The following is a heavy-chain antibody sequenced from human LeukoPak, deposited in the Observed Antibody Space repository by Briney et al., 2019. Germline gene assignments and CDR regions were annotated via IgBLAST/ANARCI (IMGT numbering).Heavy chain of an antibody. CDR1: GFTFSSYE. V-gene: IGHV3-48*03. J-gene: IGHJ4*02. CDR2: ISSSGSTI. Sequence: PGGSLRLSCAASGFTFSSYEMNWVRQPPGKGLECVSYISSSGSTIYYADSVKGRFTISRDNAKNSLYLQMNSLTAEDTAVYYCARVSIVGVVSLDYWGQGTLVTDSS. CDR3: ARVSIVGVVSLDY. D-gene: IGHD3-3*01.